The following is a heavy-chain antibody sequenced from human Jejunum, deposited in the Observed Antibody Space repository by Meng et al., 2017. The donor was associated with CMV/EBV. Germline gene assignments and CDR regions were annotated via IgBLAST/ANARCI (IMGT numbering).Heavy chain of an antibody. J-gene: IGHJ5*02. D-gene: IGHD6-13*01. V-gene: IGHV3-21*01. CDR1: FTFGTSS. CDR2: ISSGSNFI. Sequence: FTFGTSSMHWVRQAPGKGLEWVSSISSGSNFIYYADSMKGRFTISRDNAKNSLYLQMNSLRAEDTAVYYCARGRVRGIASAGAMVSWGQGTLVTVSS. CDR3: ARGRVRGIASAGAMVS.